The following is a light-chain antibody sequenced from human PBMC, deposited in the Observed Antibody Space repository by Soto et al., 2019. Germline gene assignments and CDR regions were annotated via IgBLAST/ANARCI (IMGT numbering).Light chain of an antibody. Sequence: DIPMTQSPSSLSASVGDRVTITCRASQTISSYLNWYQQNPGKAPKLLIYAASSLPSGVPSRFSGSGSGTDFTLTISSLQPEDFATYYCQQNSNIPYTFGQGTKLEIK. CDR2: AAS. J-gene: IGKJ2*01. V-gene: IGKV1-39*01. CDR1: QTISSY. CDR3: QQNSNIPYT.